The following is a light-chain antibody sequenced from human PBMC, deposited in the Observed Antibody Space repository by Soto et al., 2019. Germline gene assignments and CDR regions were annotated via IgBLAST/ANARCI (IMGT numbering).Light chain of an antibody. CDR3: QQYNSYPT. Sequence: DIQMTQSPSTQSASVGDRVTITCRASQSISSWLAWYQQKPGKAPKLLIYKASSLESGVPSRFSGSGSGTEFTLTISSLQPDDFATYYCQQYNSYPTFGGGTKVEI. CDR2: KAS. CDR1: QSISSW. J-gene: IGKJ4*01. V-gene: IGKV1-5*03.